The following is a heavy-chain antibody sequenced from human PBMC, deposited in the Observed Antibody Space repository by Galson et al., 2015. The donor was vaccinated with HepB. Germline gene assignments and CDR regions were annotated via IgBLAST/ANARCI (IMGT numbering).Heavy chain of an antibody. D-gene: IGHD1-26*01. J-gene: IGHJ3*02. V-gene: IGHV4-39*01. CDR2: IYYSGTT. Sequence: SETLSLTCTVSGDSISTSLYYWGWIRQGPGKDLEWIGSIYYSGTTYYSPSFQSRVAMSVDTSKNQLSLTLTSVTAADTAVYYCARPLVLNGRFYPGVGPFHIWGHGTMVTVSA. CDR3: ARPLVLNGRFYPGVGPFHI. CDR1: GDSISTSLYY.